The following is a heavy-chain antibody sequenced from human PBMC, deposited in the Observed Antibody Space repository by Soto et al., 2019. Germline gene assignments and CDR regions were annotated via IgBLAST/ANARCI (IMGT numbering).Heavy chain of an antibody. CDR3: AHSSTSFSDAFDI. CDR2: IYSGGST. V-gene: IGHV3-66*01. J-gene: IGHJ3*02. Sequence: EVQLVESGGGLVQPGGSLRLSCAASGFTVSSNYMSWVRQAPGKGLEWVSVIYSGGSTYYADSVKGRFTISRDNSKNTLYLQMNSLRAEDTAVYYCAHSSTSFSDAFDIWGQGTMVTVSS. D-gene: IGHD2-2*01. CDR1: GFTVSSNY.